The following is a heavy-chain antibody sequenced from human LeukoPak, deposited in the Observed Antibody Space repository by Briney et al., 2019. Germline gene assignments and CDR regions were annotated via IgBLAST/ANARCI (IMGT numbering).Heavy chain of an antibody. CDR3: ARGGVHSSGWGVAFDI. V-gene: IGHV3-30*02. D-gene: IGHD6-19*01. CDR2: IRYDGSNK. CDR1: GFTFSSYG. J-gene: IGHJ3*02. Sequence: PGGSLRLSCAASGFTFSSYGMHWVRQAPGKGLEWVAFIRYDGSNKYYADSVKGRFTISRDNSKNTLYLQMNSLRAEDTAVYYCARGGVHSSGWGVAFDIWGQGTMVTVSS.